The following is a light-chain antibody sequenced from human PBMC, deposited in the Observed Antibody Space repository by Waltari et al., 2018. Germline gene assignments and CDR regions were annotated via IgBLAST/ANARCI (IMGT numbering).Light chain of an antibody. V-gene: IGKV4-1*01. CDR3: QQYYSIPIT. CDR1: RRVLYTSINKNY. Sequence: DIVMTQSPESLAVSLGERATINCKTSRRVLYTSINKNYLAGYRQKPGQPPKLLIYWASTREHGVPDRSSGSGSGTDFTLTISSLQAEDVAVYYCQQYYSIPITFGQGTRLEIK. J-gene: IGKJ5*01. CDR2: WAS.